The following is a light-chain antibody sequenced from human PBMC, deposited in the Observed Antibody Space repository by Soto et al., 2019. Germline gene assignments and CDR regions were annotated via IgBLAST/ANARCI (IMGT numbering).Light chain of an antibody. CDR1: SSNIGNNY. CDR3: GTWDSSLSAYV. V-gene: IGLV1-51*01. CDR2: DNN. J-gene: IGLJ1*01. Sequence: QSVLTQPPSVSAAPGQKVTISCSGSSSNIGNNYVPWYQQLPGTAPKLLIYDNNKRPSGIPDRFSGSKSGTSATLGITGLQTGDEADYYCGTWDSSLSAYVFGPGTKVTVL.